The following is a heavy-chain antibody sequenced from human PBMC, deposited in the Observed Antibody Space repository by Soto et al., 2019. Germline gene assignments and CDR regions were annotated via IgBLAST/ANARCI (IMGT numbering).Heavy chain of an antibody. CDR3: AKDPEWELPKYYFDY. Sequence: GGSLRLSCAASGFTFSSYAMSWVRQAPGKGLEWVSSISGSGGSTYYADSVKGRLTISRDNSKNTLYLQMNSLRAEDTAVYYCAKDPEWELPKYYFDYWGQGTLVTVSS. CDR2: ISGSGGST. CDR1: GFTFSSYA. D-gene: IGHD1-26*01. J-gene: IGHJ4*02. V-gene: IGHV3-23*01.